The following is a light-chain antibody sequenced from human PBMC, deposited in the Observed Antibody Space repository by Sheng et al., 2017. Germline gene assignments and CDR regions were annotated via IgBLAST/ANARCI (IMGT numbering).Light chain of an antibody. Sequence: QSALTQPASVSGSPGQSITISCTGTSSDVGGYNYVSWYQQHPGEAPKMIIYDVSNRPSGVSNRFSGSKSGNTASLTVSGLQAEDEADYYCSSYAGSNNYVVFGGGTKLTVL. V-gene: IGLV2-14*03. J-gene: IGLJ2*01. CDR2: DVS. CDR3: SSYAGSNNYVV. CDR1: SSDVGGYNY.